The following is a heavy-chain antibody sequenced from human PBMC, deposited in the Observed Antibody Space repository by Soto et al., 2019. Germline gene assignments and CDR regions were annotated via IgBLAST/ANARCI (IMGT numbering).Heavy chain of an antibody. CDR2: IDPMFATA. CDR3: ARCLAVAAPPDASYGPYGETDLCLNGMDV. D-gene: IGHD2-15*01. J-gene: IGHJ6*01. V-gene: IGHV1-69*06. Sequence: QVQLVQSGAEVRQPGSSLKVSCKPTGGTFSTFPITWVRPAPGHGLEWSGGIDPMFATANYAQKFQARASSTEDMHTGTAYRELSRLGPAGTAVYYRARCLAVAAPPDASYGPYGETDLCLNGMDVWGTGTT. CDR1: GGTFSTFP.